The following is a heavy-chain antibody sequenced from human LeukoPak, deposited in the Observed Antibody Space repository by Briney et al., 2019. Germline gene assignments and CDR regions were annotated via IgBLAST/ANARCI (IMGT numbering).Heavy chain of an antibody. CDR1: GFTFSSYW. D-gene: IGHD6-13*01. V-gene: IGHV3-7*05. CDR2: IKQDGSEK. J-gene: IGHJ4*02. CDR3: ARGVGIAATYFDY. Sequence: GGSLRLSCAASGFTFSSYWMSWVRQAPGKGLEWVANIKQDGSEKYYVDSVKGRFTISRDNAKNSLYLQMNSLRAEDTAVYYCARGVGIAATYFDYWGQGTLVTVSP.